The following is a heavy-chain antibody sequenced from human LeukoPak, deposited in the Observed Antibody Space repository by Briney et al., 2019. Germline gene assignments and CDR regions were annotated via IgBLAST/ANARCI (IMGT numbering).Heavy chain of an antibody. CDR2: IYYSGST. D-gene: IGHD6-13*01. V-gene: IGHV4-31*03. J-gene: IGHJ4*02. Sequence: PSQTLSLTCTVSGGSISSGGYYWSWICQHPGKGLEWIGYIYYSGSTYYNPSLKSRVTISVDTSKNQFSLKLSSVTAADTAVYYCAREGLFGYSSSWYYFDYWGQGTLVTVSS. CDR3: AREGLFGYSSSWYYFDY. CDR1: GGSISSGGYY.